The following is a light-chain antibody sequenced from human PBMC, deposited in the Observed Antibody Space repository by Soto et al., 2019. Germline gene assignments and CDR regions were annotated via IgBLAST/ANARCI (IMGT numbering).Light chain of an antibody. Sequence: EIVLTQSPATLSWSPGERATLSCRASQSVSSYLAWYQQKPGQAPRLLIYDASSRATGIPARFSGSGSGTDFTLTISSLEPEDFAVYSCQQRSNWPLTFGGGTKVEIK. CDR1: QSVSSY. J-gene: IGKJ4*01. CDR3: QQRSNWPLT. V-gene: IGKV3-11*01. CDR2: DAS.